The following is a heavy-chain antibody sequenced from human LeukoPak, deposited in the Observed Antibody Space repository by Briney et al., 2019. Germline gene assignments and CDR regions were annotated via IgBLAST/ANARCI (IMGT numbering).Heavy chain of an antibody. CDR1: GFTFSSYA. CDR2: ISYDGSNK. Sequence: GSLRLSCAASGFTFSSYAMHWVRQAPGRGLEWVAVISYDGSNKYYADSVKGRSTISRDNSKNTLYLQMNSLRAEDTAVYYCAREEVAGTDYWGQGTLVTVSS. V-gene: IGHV3-30-3*01. CDR3: AREEVAGTDY. D-gene: IGHD6-19*01. J-gene: IGHJ4*02.